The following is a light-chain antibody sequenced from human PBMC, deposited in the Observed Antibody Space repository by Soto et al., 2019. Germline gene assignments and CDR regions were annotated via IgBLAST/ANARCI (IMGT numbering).Light chain of an antibody. CDR3: QQYNTWPPIT. J-gene: IGKJ5*01. Sequence: EMVLTQSPVTLSVSPGERATLSCRASQSVRSNLAWYQQKPGQAPRLLIYGASTRATGLPARFSGSGSGTDFTLTISSLQSEDFAVYYCQQYNTWPPITFGQGTRLEIK. CDR2: GAS. V-gene: IGKV3-15*01. CDR1: QSVRSN.